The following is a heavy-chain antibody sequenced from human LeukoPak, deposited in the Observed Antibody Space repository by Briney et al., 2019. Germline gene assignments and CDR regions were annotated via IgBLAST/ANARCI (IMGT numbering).Heavy chain of an antibody. CDR3: ARDKYRSERRLPSFDY. CDR1: GYTFTSYG. J-gene: IGHJ4*02. D-gene: IGHD1-1*01. V-gene: IGHV1-18*01. CDR2: ISAYNGNT. Sequence: ASVKVSCKASGYTFTSYGISWVRQAPGQGLEWMGWISAYNGNTNYAQKLQGRVTMTTDTPTSTAYMELRSLRSDDTAVYYCARDKYRSERRLPSFDYWGQGTLVTVSS.